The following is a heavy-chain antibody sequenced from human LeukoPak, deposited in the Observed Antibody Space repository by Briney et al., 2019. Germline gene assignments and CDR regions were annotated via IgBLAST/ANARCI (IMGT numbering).Heavy chain of an antibody. D-gene: IGHD3-22*01. J-gene: IGHJ4*02. CDR2: ITSTSSYM. Sequence: GGSLRLSCAASGFTFSTYNMNWVRQAPGKGLEWVSSITSTSSYMYYADSVKGRFTISRDNAQNSLYLHMSSLRAEDTAVYYCARALHDSSGYYFDYWGQGTLVTVSS. V-gene: IGHV3-21*01. CDR3: ARALHDSSGYYFDY. CDR1: GFTFSTYN.